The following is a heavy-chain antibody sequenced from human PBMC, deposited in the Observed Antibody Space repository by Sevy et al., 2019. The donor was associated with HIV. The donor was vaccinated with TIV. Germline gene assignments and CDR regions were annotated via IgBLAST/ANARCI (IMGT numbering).Heavy chain of an antibody. CDR1: EFTLSGNA. J-gene: IGHJ6*02. CDR3: ARETSLGYTRSHYYYAMDV. CDR2: ISGTAGNT. V-gene: IGHV3-23*01. D-gene: IGHD3-16*02. Sequence: GGCLRLSCAVSEFTLSGNAMIWVRQAPGKGLEWVSGISGTAGNTYYADSVKGRFTIFRDNSKSTLYLQMNSLRAEDTAAYYCARETSLGYTRSHYYYAMDVWSQGTTVTVSS.